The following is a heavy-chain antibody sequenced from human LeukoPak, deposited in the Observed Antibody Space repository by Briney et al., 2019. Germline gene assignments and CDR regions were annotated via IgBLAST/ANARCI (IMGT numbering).Heavy chain of an antibody. CDR2: IWYNGSKK. D-gene: IGHD3-10*01. Sequence: GGSLRLSCAASGFAFSDHGMHWVRQAPGKGLEWVAIIWYNGSKKYYAESVKGRFTISRDNSKNTLYLQMSSLRAEDTAVYYCARDPYGSGDGYFDYWGQGTLVTVSS. V-gene: IGHV3-33*01. CDR3: ARDPYGSGDGYFDY. J-gene: IGHJ4*02. CDR1: GFAFSDHG.